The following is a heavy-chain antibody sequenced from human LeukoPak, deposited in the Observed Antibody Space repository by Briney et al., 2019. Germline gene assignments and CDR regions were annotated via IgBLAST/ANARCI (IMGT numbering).Heavy chain of an antibody. CDR2: IYYSGST. CDR3: ARGSDDDILTGYYRFDP. CDR1: GGSTSSGGYY. Sequence: SETLSLTCTVSGGSTSSGGYYWSWIRQHPGKGLEWIGYIYYSGSTYYNPSLKSRVTISVDTSKNQFSLKLSSVTAADTAVYYCARGSDDDILTGYYRFDPWGQGTLVTVSS. D-gene: IGHD3-9*01. J-gene: IGHJ5*02. V-gene: IGHV4-31*03.